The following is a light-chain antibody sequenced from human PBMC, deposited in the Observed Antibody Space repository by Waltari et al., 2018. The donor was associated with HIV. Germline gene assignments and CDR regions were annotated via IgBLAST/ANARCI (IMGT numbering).Light chain of an antibody. CDR2: WAS. CDR1: RSILYNSNNKTY. J-gene: IGKJ4*01. V-gene: IGKV4-1*01. Sequence: DIVMTQSPDSLALSLGERATINCKSSRSILYNSNNKTYLAWYQQKPGQPPQLLIYWASTREFGVPDRFSGSGSGTNFTLTISSLQTEDVAVYYCQQYFNAPITFGGGTRVEI. CDR3: QQYFNAPIT.